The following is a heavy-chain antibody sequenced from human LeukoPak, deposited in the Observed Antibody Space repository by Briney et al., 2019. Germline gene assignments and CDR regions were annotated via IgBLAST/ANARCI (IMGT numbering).Heavy chain of an antibody. CDR3: ARRGRYCASTSCRGWFDP. Sequence: ASVKVSCKASGYTFTDYYMHWVRQAPGQGLEWMGWISPNSGGTNNAQKFQGRITMTRDTSNNSVYMELSRLNSDDTAIYYCARRGRYCASTSCRGWFDPWGPGTLVTVSS. V-gene: IGHV1-2*02. D-gene: IGHD2-2*01. CDR1: GYTFTDYY. J-gene: IGHJ5*02. CDR2: ISPNSGGT.